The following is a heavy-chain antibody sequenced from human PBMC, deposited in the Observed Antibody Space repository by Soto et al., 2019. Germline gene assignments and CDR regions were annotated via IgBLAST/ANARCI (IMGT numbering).Heavy chain of an antibody. V-gene: IGHV4-59*12. J-gene: IGHJ6*02. D-gene: IGHD3-10*01. CDR3: ASSTMVRGVIYYYYGMDV. CDR2: IYYSGST. Sequence: QVQLQESGPGLVKPSETLSLTCTVSGGSISSYYWSWIRQPPGKGLEWIGYIYYSGSTNYNPSLKSRVTISVDTSKNQFSLKLSSVTAADTAVYYCASSTMVRGVIYYYYGMDVWGQGTTVTVSS. CDR1: GGSISSYY.